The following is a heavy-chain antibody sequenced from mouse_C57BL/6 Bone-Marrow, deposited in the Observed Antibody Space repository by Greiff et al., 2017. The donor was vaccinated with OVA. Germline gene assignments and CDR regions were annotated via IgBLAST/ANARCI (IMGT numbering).Heavy chain of an antibody. CDR2: INSDGSAI. V-gene: IGHV11-2*01. D-gene: IGHD1-1*01. J-gene: IGHJ1*03. Sequence: DVKLVESGGGLVQPGGSRGLSCEGSGFTFSGFWMSWVRQTPGKTLEWIGDINSDGSAINYAPSIKDRFTIFRDNDKSTLYLRMSNVRSEDTSTYFCMRYGSYWYFDVWGTGTTVTVSS. CDR3: MRYGSYWYFDV. CDR1: GFTFSGFW.